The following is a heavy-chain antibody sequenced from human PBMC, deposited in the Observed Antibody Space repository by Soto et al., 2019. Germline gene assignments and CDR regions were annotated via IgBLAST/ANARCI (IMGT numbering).Heavy chain of an antibody. CDR1: DLYFSCYY. CDR3: ARGPFLVGATLGAFDI. CDR2: INHSGST. D-gene: IGHD1-26*01. Sequence: PSETLSLTCAFYDLYFSCYYLSWLRQPPGKGLEWIGEINHSGSTDYNPSLKSRVTISVDTSKNQFSLKLSSVTAADTAVYYCARGPFLVGATLGAFDIWGQGTMVTVSS. J-gene: IGHJ3*02. V-gene: IGHV4-34*01.